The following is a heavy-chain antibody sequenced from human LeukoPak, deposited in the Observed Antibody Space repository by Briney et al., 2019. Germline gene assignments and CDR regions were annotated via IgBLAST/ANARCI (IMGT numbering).Heavy chain of an antibody. CDR2: ISYDGSNK. CDR3: ARDRTWFGEPNDAFDI. Sequence: GGSLRLSCAASGFTFSSYGMHWVRQAPGKGLEWVAVISYDGSNKYYADSVKGRFTISRDNSKNTLYLQMNSLRAEDTAVYYCARDRTWFGEPNDAFDIWGQGTMVTVSS. D-gene: IGHD3-10*01. V-gene: IGHV3-30*03. J-gene: IGHJ3*02. CDR1: GFTFSSYG.